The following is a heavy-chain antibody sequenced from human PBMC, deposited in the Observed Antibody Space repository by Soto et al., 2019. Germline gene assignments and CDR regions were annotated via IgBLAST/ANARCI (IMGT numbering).Heavy chain of an antibody. CDR2: NYYSGTT. CDR1: GVSISSYY. J-gene: IGHJ4*01. CDR3: VREAYIGYGHAIDH. V-gene: IGHV4-59*01. Sequence: SETLSLTCAVSGVSISSYYWSWIRQPPGKGLEWIGYNYYSGTTNYNPSLKSRVTISVDTSKNQFFLRLTSVTAADTAVYYCVREAYIGYGHAIDHWG. D-gene: IGHD5-12*01.